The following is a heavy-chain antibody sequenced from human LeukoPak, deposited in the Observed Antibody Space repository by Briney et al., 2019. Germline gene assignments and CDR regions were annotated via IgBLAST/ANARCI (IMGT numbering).Heavy chain of an antibody. CDR2: IKQDGSEK. D-gene: IGHD6-6*01. J-gene: IGHJ6*03. CDR3: ARAYSSSSYGNSYYYMDV. CDR1: GFTFSSYG. Sequence: GGSLRLSCAASGFTFSSYGMHWVRQAPGKGLEWVANIKQDGSEKYYVDSVKGRFTISRDNAKNSLYLQMNTLRAEDTAVYYCARAYSSSSYGNSYYYMDVWGKGTTVTVSS. V-gene: IGHV3-7*04.